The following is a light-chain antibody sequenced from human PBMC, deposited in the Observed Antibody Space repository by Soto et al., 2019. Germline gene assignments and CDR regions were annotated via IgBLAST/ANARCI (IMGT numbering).Light chain of an antibody. V-gene: IGLV2-14*01. CDR2: GVD. J-gene: IGLJ2*01. Sequence: QSVLTQPASVSGSPGQSITISCTGTSSDVGTYNSVSWYQQHPGKAPKLMIYGVDIRPSGVSNRFSGSKSGNTASLTISGLQAEDEADYYCSSYTRSSTVLFGGGTKVTVL. CDR1: SSDVGTYNS. CDR3: SSYTRSSTVL.